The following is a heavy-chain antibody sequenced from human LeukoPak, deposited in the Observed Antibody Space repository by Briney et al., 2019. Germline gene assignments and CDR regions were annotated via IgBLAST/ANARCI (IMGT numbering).Heavy chain of an antibody. V-gene: IGHV3-9*01. CDR2: INWNSNTI. CDR3: AKGRLGYCSGGSCYPYDY. CDR1: GFTFDDYA. J-gene: IGHJ4*02. D-gene: IGHD2-15*01. Sequence: GGSLRLSCAASGFTFDDYAMHWVRQAPGKGLEWVSGINWNSNTIGYADSVKGRFTISRDNAKNSLYLQMNSLRAEDTAVYYCAKGRLGYCSGGSCYPYDYWGQGTLVTVSS.